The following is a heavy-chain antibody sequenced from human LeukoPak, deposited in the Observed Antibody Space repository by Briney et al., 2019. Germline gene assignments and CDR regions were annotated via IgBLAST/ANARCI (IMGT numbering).Heavy chain of an antibody. CDR2: IYTSGST. J-gene: IGHJ4*02. V-gene: IGHV4-61*09. CDR1: GGSISSGSYY. D-gene: IGHD5-12*01. Sequence: SQTLSLTCTVSGGSISSGSYYWSWIRQPAGKGLEWIGHIYTSGSTNYNPSLKSRVTISLDTSKNQFSLKLSSVTAADTAVYYCARLVRRLQRLKIGRDSDYATAYCFDSWGQGTLVTVSS. CDR3: ARLVRRLQRLKIGRDSDYATAYCFDS.